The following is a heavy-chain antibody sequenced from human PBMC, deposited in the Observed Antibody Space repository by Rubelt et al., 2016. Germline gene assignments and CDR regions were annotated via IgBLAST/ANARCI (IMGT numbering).Heavy chain of an antibody. CDR2: IKQDGSEK. J-gene: IGHJ6*02. D-gene: IGHD2-2*01. CDR3: ARGDIVVVAAANYYYYGMDV. V-gene: IGHV3-7*01. Sequence: VESGGGLVKPGGSLRLSCAASGFTFSSYWMSWVRQTPGKGLEWVANIKQDGSEKYYVDSVKGRFTISRDNAKNSLYLQMNSLRAEDTAVYYCARGDIVVVAAANYYYYGMDVWGQGTTVTVSS. CDR1: GFTFSSYW.